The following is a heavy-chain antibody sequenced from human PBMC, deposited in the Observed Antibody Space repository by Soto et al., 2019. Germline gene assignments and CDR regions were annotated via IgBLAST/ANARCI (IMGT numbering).Heavy chain of an antibody. J-gene: IGHJ4*02. Sequence: GGSLRLACAASGFTFSSYGMHWVRQAPGKGLEWVAVIWYGGSNKYYADSVKGRFTISRDNSKNTLYLQMNSLRAEDTAVYYCAKEYSSGWYYFDSWGRGTLVTVPQ. D-gene: IGHD6-19*01. CDR3: AKEYSSGWYYFDS. V-gene: IGHV3-33*06. CDR1: GFTFSSYG. CDR2: IWYGGSNK.